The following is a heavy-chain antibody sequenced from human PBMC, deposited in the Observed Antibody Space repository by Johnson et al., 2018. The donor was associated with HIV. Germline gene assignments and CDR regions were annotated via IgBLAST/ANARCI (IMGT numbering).Heavy chain of an antibody. D-gene: IGHD7-27*01. J-gene: IGHJ3*02. Sequence: QVQLVESGGGVVQPGRSLRLSCAASGFTFTTYAMHWVRQAPGKGLEWVAVISYDGSNKYYADSVKGRFTISRDNSKNTLYLQMNSLRAEDTAVYYCASSWGNAFDIWGQGTMGTVSS. CDR3: ASSWGNAFDI. CDR2: ISYDGSNK. V-gene: IGHV3-30*04. CDR1: GFTFTTYA.